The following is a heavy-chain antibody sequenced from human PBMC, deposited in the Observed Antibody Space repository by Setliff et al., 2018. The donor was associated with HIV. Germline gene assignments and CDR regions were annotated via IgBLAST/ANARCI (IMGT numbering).Heavy chain of an antibody. V-gene: IGHV4-39*01. D-gene: IGHD6-19*01. Sequence: PSETLSLTCTLSGDSISSVSYSWGWIRQPPGKGLEWIWYMYSGGTTYYKPSLKRRVTMSVDSSKNQFSIKVNSVTAADTAVYYCARLRPSVADRSYFDHWGQGTLVTVSS. J-gene: IGHJ4*02. CDR2: MYSGGTT. CDR1: GDSISSVSYS. CDR3: ARLRPSVADRSYFDH.